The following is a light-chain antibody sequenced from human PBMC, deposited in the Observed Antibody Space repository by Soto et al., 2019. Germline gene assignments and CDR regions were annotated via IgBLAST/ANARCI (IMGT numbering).Light chain of an antibody. V-gene: IGKV1-33*01. CDR3: QQYYSIPFT. Sequence: DIQMTQSPSSLSASVGDRVTITCQASQDISNYLNWYQQKPGKAPKLLIYDASNLETGVPSRFSGSGSGTDFTFTISSLQPEDIATYYCQQYYSIPFTFGQGTKLEI. CDR1: QDISNY. J-gene: IGKJ2*01. CDR2: DAS.